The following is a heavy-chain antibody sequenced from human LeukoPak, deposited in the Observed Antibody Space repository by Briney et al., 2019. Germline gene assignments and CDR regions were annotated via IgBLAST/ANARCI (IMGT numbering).Heavy chain of an antibody. CDR2: ISYDGSNK. Sequence: GRSLRLSCAASGFTFSSYAMHWVRQAPGTGLEWVAVISYDGSNKYYADSVKGRFTISRDNSKNTLYLQMNSLRAEDTAVYYCARVDGIAAAGTGPIDYWGQGTLVTVSS. V-gene: IGHV3-30-3*01. D-gene: IGHD6-13*01. J-gene: IGHJ4*02. CDR1: GFTFSSYA. CDR3: ARVDGIAAAGTGPIDY.